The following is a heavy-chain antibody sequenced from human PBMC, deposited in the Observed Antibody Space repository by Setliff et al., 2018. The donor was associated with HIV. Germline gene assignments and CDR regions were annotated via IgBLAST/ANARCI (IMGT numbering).Heavy chain of an antibody. J-gene: IGHJ4*02. CDR2: IYHSGST. CDR3: ARKGSSSRSQEYYYDF. V-gene: IGHV4-31*03. CDR1: GGSISSGGYY. Sequence: SETLSLTCTVSGGSISSGGYYWSWIRQHPVKGLEWIGYIYHSGSTYYNPSLKSRVTISVDTFKNQFSLKLSSVTAADTAVYYCARKGSSSRSQEYYYDFWGQGTLVTVSS. D-gene: IGHD6-13*01.